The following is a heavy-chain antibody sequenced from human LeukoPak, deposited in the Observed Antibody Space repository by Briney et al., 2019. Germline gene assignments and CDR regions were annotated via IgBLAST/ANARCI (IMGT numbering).Heavy chain of an antibody. CDR3: ARAGKLMITMVRGALASRDAFHI. D-gene: IGHD3-10*01. V-gene: IGHV1-2*02. Sequence: ASVKVSCKASGYTFTGYCLNWVRQAPGQGLEWMGWINPNSGGTNYAQKFQGRVSMTRDTSISTAYMELSRLRSDDTAVYYCARAGKLMITMVRGALASRDAFHIWGQGTMVTVSS. CDR2: INPNSGGT. J-gene: IGHJ3*02. CDR1: GYTFTGYC.